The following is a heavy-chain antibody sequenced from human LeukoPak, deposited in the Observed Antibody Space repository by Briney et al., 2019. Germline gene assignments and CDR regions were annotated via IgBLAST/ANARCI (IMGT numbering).Heavy chain of an antibody. V-gene: IGHV4-30-4*08. CDR2: IYYSGST. CDR3: AREAEIRLSPHYYDSSGILDY. CDR1: GGSVSSGDYY. D-gene: IGHD3-22*01. J-gene: IGHJ4*02. Sequence: SQTLSLTCTVSGGSVSSGDYYWNWIRQPPGKGLEWIGYIYYSGSTYYNPSLKSRLTISVDTSKNHFSLKLSSVTAPDTAVYYCAREAEIRLSPHYYDSSGILDYWGQGTLVTVSS.